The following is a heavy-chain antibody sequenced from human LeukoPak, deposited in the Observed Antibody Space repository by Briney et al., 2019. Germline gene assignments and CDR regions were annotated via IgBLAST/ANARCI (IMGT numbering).Heavy chain of an antibody. CDR2: IIPIFGTA. J-gene: IGHJ4*02. CDR3: ARDPSMIRGENTPYFDY. V-gene: IGHV1-69*13. D-gene: IGHD3-10*01. Sequence: SVKVSCKASGGTFSSYAISWVRQPPGQGLEWMGGIIPIFGTADYAQKFQGRVTITADESTSTAYMGLNSLRSEDTAVYYCARDPSMIRGENTPYFDYWGQGTLVTVSS. CDR1: GGTFSSYA.